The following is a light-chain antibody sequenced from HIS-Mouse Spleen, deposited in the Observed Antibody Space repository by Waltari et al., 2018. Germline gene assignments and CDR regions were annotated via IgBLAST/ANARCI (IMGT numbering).Light chain of an antibody. J-gene: IGLJ3*02. CDR1: SSDVGGYNY. CDR3: SSYTSSSTNWV. Sequence: QSALTQPASVSGSPGQSITISCTGTSSDVGGYNYVSWYQQHPGKAPKLMIYDVSNRPSGFSTRFSGSKSGNTASLTISGLQAEDEADYYCSSYTSSSTNWVFGGGTKLTVL. V-gene: IGLV2-14*03. CDR2: DVS.